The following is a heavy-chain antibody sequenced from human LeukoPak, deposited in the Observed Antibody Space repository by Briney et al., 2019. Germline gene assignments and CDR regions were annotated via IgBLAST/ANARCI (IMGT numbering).Heavy chain of an antibody. D-gene: IGHD5-18*01. J-gene: IGHJ4*02. CDR2: ISSSGSTI. CDR3: ARRRGYSYGIPVAVDY. CDR1: RFTFSTYE. Sequence: GGSLRLSCAASRFTFSTYEMNWVRQAPGKGLEWVSYISSSGSTIYYADSVKGRFTISRDNAKNSLYLQMNSLRAEDTAVYYCARRRGYSYGIPVAVDYWGQGTLVTVSS. V-gene: IGHV3-48*03.